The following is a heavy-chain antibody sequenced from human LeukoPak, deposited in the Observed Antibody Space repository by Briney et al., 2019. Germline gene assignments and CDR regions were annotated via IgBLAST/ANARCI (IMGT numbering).Heavy chain of an antibody. CDR1: GFTFSSYE. D-gene: IGHD5-24*01. CDR2: ISSGGSTI. V-gene: IGHV3-48*03. Sequence: GGPLRLSCAASGFTFSSYEMNWVRQAPGKGLEWVSYISSGGSTIYYTDSVKGRFTISRDNAKNSLYLQMNSLRAEDTAVYYCAKDQGWLQPFDHWGQGTLVTVSS. CDR3: AKDQGWLQPFDH. J-gene: IGHJ4*02.